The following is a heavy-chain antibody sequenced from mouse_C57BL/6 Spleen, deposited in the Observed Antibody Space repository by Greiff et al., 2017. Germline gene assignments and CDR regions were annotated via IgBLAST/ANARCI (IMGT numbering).Heavy chain of an antibody. J-gene: IGHJ1*03. CDR3: ARGLRDWYFDV. CDR1: GYAFSSSW. V-gene: IGHV1-82*01. CDR2: IYPGDGDT. Sequence: VQLQQSGPELVKPGASVKISCKASGYAFSSSWMNWVKQRPGKGLEWIGRIYPGDGDTNYNGKFKGKATLTADKSSSTAYMQLSSLTSEVSAVYFCARGLRDWYFDVWGTGTTVTVSS. D-gene: IGHD2-2*01.